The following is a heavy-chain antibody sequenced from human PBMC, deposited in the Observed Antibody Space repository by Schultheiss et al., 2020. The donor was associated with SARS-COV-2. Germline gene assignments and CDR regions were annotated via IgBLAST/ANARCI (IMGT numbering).Heavy chain of an antibody. D-gene: IGHD3-10*01. Sequence: KISCKASGGTFSSYAISWVRQAPGQGLEWMGGIIPIFGTANYAQKFQGRVTITADKSTSTAYMELSSLRSEDTAVYYCARGGGRPYYYYMDVWGKGTTVTVSS. CDR2: IIPIFGTA. J-gene: IGHJ6*03. CDR3: ARGGGRPYYYYMDV. CDR1: GGTFSSYA. V-gene: IGHV1-69*06.